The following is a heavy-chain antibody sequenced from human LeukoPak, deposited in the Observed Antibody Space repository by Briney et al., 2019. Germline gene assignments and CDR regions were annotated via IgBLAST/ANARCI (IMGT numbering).Heavy chain of an antibody. V-gene: IGHV1-8*03. Sequence: ASVKVSCKASGYTFTSYDISWVRQATGQGLEWMGWMNPNSGNTGYAQKFQGRVTITRNTSISTAYMELSSLRSEDTAVYYCARGRKGSSGYLGFDPWGQGTLVTVSS. D-gene: IGHD3-22*01. CDR1: GYTFTSYD. J-gene: IGHJ5*02. CDR2: MNPNSGNT. CDR3: ARGRKGSSGYLGFDP.